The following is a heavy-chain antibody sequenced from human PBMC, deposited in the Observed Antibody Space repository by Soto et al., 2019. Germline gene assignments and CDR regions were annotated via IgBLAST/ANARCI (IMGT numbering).Heavy chain of an antibody. J-gene: IGHJ4*02. CDR2: IYYSGST. CDR1: GGSISSSSYY. Sequence: TSETLSLTCTVSGGSISSSSYYWGWIRQPPGKGLEWIGSIYYSGSTYYNPSLKSRVTISVDTSKNQFSLKLSSVTAADTAVYYCARVSSDFGVVILFDYWGQGTLVTVSS. V-gene: IGHV4-39*01. CDR3: ARVSSDFGVVILFDY. D-gene: IGHD3-3*01.